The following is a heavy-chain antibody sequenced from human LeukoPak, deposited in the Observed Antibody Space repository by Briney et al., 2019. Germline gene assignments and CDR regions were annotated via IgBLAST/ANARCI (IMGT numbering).Heavy chain of an antibody. CDR2: IYYSGST. CDR1: GGSISSYY. D-gene: IGHD3-10*01. V-gene: IGHV4-59*12. CDR3: ARGEGLLWFGELLYANWFDP. Sequence: SETLSLTCTVSGGSISSYYWSWIRQPPGKGLEWIGYIYYSGSTNYNPSLKSRVTISVDTSKNQFSLKLSSVTAADTAVYYCARGEGLLWFGELLYANWFDPWGQGTLVTVSS. J-gene: IGHJ5*02.